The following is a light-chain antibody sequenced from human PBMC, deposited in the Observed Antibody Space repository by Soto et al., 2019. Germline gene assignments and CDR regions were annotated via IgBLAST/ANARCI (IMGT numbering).Light chain of an antibody. CDR2: YDN. J-gene: IGLJ2*01. V-gene: IGLV3-21*04. CDR3: QVWDSSSDHVV. Sequence: SSELTQPPSVSVAPGKTARLTCGGNNIGSKSVHWYQQKPGQAPVLVIYYDNDRPSGIPERFSGSNSGNTATLTISRVEAGDEADYYCQVWDSSSDHVVFGGGTKLTVL. CDR1: NIGSKS.